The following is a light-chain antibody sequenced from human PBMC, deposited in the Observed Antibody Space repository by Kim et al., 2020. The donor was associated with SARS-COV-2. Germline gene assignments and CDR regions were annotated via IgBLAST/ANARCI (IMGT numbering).Light chain of an antibody. Sequence: SSELTQDPAVSVALGQTVRITCLGDSLRTYYASWYQQKPGQAPVLVIYGKNNRPSGIPDRFSGSSSGNTASLTITGAQAEDEADYYCKSRDSSGKVVFGGGTQLTVL. CDR2: GKN. J-gene: IGLJ2*01. CDR1: SLRTYY. CDR3: KSRDSSGKVV. V-gene: IGLV3-19*01.